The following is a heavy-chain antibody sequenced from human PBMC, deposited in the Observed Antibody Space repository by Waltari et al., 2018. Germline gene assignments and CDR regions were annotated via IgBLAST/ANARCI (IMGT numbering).Heavy chain of an antibody. CDR1: GFTFRSYA. D-gene: IGHD4-17*01. Sequence: EVQMLASGGGLVQPGGSLRLSCAASGFTFRSYAMIWVRQAPGKGLEWVSAITSGGSTYSADSVKGRFTISRDKNTLYLQMNSLRAEDTAVYYCAKDPNGDYIGAFDFWGQGTVVTVSS. CDR3: AKDPNGDYIGAFDF. V-gene: IGHV3-23*01. CDR2: ITSGGST. J-gene: IGHJ3*01.